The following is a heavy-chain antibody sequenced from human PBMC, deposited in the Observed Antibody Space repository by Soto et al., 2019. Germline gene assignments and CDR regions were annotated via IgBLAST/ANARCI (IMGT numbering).Heavy chain of an antibody. CDR1: GFTFSSYS. J-gene: IGHJ5*02. Sequence: GGSLRLSCAASGFTFSSYSMNWVRQAPGKGLEWVSYISSSSSTIYYADSVKGRFTISRDNAKNSLYLQMNSLRAEDTAVYYCAREASYCTNGVCYPSNWFDPSGQGTLVTVSS. CDR3: AREASYCTNGVCYPSNWFDP. D-gene: IGHD2-8*01. CDR2: ISSSSSTI. V-gene: IGHV3-48*01.